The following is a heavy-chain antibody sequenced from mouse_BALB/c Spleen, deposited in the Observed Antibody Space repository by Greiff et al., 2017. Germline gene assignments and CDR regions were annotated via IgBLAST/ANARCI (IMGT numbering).Heavy chain of an antibody. V-gene: IGHV3-2*02. Sequence: EVQRVESGPGLVKPSQSLSLTCTVTGYSITSDYAWNWIRQFPGNKLEWMGYISYSGSTSYNPSLKSRISITRDTSKNQFFLQLNSVTTEDTATYYCARSDGSRGWFAYWGQGTLVTVSA. CDR1: GYSITSDYA. D-gene: IGHD1-1*01. CDR3: ARSDGSRGWFAY. J-gene: IGHJ3*01. CDR2: ISYSGST.